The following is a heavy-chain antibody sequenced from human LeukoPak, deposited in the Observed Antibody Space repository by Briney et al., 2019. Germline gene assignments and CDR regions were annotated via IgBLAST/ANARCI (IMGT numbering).Heavy chain of an antibody. J-gene: IGHJ4*02. V-gene: IGHV4-39*01. D-gene: IGHD2-21*02. CDR1: GGSISSSSYY. Sequence: PSETLSLTCTVSGGSISSSSYYWGWIRQPPGKGLEWIGSIYYSGSTYYNPSLKSRVTISVDTSKNQFSLELSSVTAADTAVYYCARRADCGGDCYSVFDYWGQGTLVTVSS. CDR2: IYYSGST. CDR3: ARRADCGGDCYSVFDY.